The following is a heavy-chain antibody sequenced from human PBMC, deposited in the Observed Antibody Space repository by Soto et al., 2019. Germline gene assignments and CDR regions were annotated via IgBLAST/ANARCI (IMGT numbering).Heavy chain of an antibody. J-gene: IGHJ4*02. CDR3: ARGLPEFGVVIPIVGYYFDY. V-gene: IGHV4-34*01. CDR1: GGSFSGYY. D-gene: IGHD3-3*01. Sequence: QVQLQQWGAGLLKPSETLSLTCAVYGGSFSGYYWSWIRQPPGKGLGWIGVINHSGSTNYNPSLKSRVTRYIDTSKNEFYLKLRSVPAADTALYYCARGLPEFGVVIPIVGYYFDYWGKGTVFTVSS. CDR2: INHSGST.